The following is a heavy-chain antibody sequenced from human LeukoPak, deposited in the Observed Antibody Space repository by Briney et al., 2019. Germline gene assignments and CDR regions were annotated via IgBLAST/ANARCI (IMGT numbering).Heavy chain of an antibody. CDR1: GYTFTNYG. CDR2: ISAYNGHT. J-gene: IGHJ4*02. V-gene: IGHV1-18*01. CDR3: ARDRGKDGYNYFDY. Sequence: ASVKVSCKASGYTFTNYGISWVRQAPGQGLEWMGWISAYNGHTKYAQKVQGRVTMTRDTSTSTAYMELRSLRSDDTAVYYCARDRGKDGYNYFDYWGQGTLVTVSS. D-gene: IGHD5-24*01.